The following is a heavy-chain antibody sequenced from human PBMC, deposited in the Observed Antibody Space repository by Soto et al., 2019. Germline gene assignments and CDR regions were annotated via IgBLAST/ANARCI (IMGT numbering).Heavy chain of an antibody. D-gene: IGHD1-26*01. CDR1: GVTFSNSW. Sequence: GGSPELARAASGVTFSNSWMHWVRQTHGKGLEWVGRIKSKTDGGTTDYAAPVKGRFTISRDDSKNTLYLQMNSLRAEDTAVYYCAKDSAWELLGKVAPDYWGQGTLDTVSS. V-gene: IGHV3-15*07. CDR3: AKDSAWELLGKVAPDY. J-gene: IGHJ4*02. CDR2: IKSKTDGGTT.